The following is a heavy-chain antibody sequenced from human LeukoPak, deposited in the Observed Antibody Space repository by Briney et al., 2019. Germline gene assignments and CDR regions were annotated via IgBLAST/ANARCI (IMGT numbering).Heavy chain of an antibody. D-gene: IGHD6-19*01. CDR3: AREQRQWLASTHDAFDI. V-gene: IGHV3-11*01. Sequence: GGSLRLSCAASGFTFSDYYMSWIRQAPGKGLEWVSYISSSGSTIYYADSVKGRFTISRDNAKNSLYLQMNSLIAEDTAVYYCAREQRQWLASTHDAFDIWGQGTMVTVSS. J-gene: IGHJ3*02. CDR2: ISSSGSTI. CDR1: GFTFSDYY.